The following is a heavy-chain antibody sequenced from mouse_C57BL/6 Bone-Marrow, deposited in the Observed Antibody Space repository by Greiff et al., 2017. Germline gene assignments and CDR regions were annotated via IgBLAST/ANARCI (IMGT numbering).Heavy chain of an antibody. Sequence: VQLQQSGPELVKPGASVKISCKASGYAFSSSWMNWVKQRPGKGLEWIGRLYPGDGDTNYNGKFKGKATLTADKSSSTAYMQLSSLTSEDSAVYFCAREDYYGSSYLYYFDYWGQGTTLTVSS. D-gene: IGHD1-1*01. J-gene: IGHJ2*01. CDR1: GYAFSSSW. CDR3: AREDYYGSSYLYYFDY. V-gene: IGHV1-82*01. CDR2: LYPGDGDT.